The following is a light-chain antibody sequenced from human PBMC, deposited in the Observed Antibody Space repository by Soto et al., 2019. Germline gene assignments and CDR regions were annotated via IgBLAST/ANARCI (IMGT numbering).Light chain of an antibody. V-gene: IGKV3-15*01. CDR3: QQYGTWPPT. CDR1: QSVGSL. Sequence: EIVLTQSPATLSVSPGERATLSCRASQSVGSLLAWYQQKAGQAPRLLIYRASSRATGISGSFSGSGSGTEFTLTITSLQSEDSAVYYCQQYGTWPPTFGQGTKLEIK. CDR2: RAS. J-gene: IGKJ2*01.